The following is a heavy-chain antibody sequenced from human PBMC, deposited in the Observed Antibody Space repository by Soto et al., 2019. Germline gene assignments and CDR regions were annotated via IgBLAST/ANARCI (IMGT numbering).Heavy chain of an antibody. Sequence: GGSLRLSCAASGFTFSSYGMHWVRQAPGKGLEWVAVIWYDGSNKYYADSVKGRFTISRDNSKNTLYLQMNSLRAEDTAVYYCARDRGYCSSTSCYGIGWYFDLWGRGTLVTVSS. D-gene: IGHD2-2*01. V-gene: IGHV3-33*01. CDR1: GFTFSSYG. CDR3: ARDRGYCSSTSCYGIGWYFDL. CDR2: IWYDGSNK. J-gene: IGHJ2*01.